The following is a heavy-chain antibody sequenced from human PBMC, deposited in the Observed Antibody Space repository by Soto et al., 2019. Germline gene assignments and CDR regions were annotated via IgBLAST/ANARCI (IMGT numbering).Heavy chain of an antibody. D-gene: IGHD3-22*01. V-gene: IGHV4-31*03. CDR2: IYDTESA. CDR1: GESLSSGGYY. CDR3: ARGRGTISGYYPFFDY. Sequence: PSETLSLTCSVSGESLSSGGYYWSWIRHHPGKGLEWIGYIYDTESAYYNPSLKSRVTISMDTSKNQFSLKLSSVTAADTAVYYCARGRGTISGYYPFFDYWGQGTLVTVSS. J-gene: IGHJ4*02.